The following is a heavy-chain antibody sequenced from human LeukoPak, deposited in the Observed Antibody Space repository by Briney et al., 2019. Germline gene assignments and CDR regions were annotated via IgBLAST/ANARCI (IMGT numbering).Heavy chain of an antibody. Sequence: PGGSLRLSCAAFGFTFRTYGMHWVRQAPGKGLEWVAVIWYDGSEKYYADSVKGRFTISRDNFKNTLYLQMDSLRVEDTAVYYCAKDLGSGWYYFDNWGQGTLVTVSS. CDR1: GFTFRTYG. CDR3: AKDLGSGWYYFDN. J-gene: IGHJ4*02. V-gene: IGHV3-33*06. D-gene: IGHD6-19*01. CDR2: IWYDGSEK.